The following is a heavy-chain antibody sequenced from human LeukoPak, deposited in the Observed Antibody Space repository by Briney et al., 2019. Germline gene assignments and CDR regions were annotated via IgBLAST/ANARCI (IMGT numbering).Heavy chain of an antibody. CDR1: EYTFTGYY. V-gene: IGHV1-2*02. CDR3: ARGGNVYCSGNTCYLPDY. Sequence: ASVNVSGTPSEYTFTGYYIHWGRQAPGQGLEWMGWINPNSDDTNYAQNFQGRVTMTRDTSISTAYMELSRLTSDDTAVFYCARGGNVYCSGNTCYLPDYWGQGTLVTVSS. D-gene: IGHD2-2*01. CDR2: INPNSDDT. J-gene: IGHJ4*02.